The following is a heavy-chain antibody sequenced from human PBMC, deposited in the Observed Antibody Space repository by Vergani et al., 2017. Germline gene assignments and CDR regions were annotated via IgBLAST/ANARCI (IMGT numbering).Heavy chain of an antibody. CDR1: GYTFTSYY. Sequence: QVQLVQSGAEVKKPGASVKVSCKASGYTFTSYYMHWVRQAPGQGLEWMGIINPSGGSTSYAQKFQGRVTMTRDTSTSTVYMELSSLRSEDTAVYYCARGLSVLLWFGELAGWFDPWGQGTLVTVSS. V-gene: IGHV1-46*01. J-gene: IGHJ5*02. CDR2: INPSGGST. D-gene: IGHD3-10*01. CDR3: ARGLSVLLWFGELAGWFDP.